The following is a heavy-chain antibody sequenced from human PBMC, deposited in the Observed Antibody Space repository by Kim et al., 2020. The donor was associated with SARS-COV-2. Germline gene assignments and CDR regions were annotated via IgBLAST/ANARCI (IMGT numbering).Heavy chain of an antibody. Sequence: GSTSYADSVKGRFTISRDNSKNTLYLQMNSLRAEDTAVYYCAKDLSIWWYWGQGTLVTVSS. CDR3: AKDLSIWWY. D-gene: IGHD2-15*01. J-gene: IGHJ4*02. CDR2: GST. V-gene: IGHV3-23*01.